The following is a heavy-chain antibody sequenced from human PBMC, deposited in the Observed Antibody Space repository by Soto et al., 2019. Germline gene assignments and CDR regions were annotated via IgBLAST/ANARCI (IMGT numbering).Heavy chain of an antibody. CDR3: SLSDRYYGMDV. Sequence: EVQLLESGGSLVQPGGSLRLSCAASGFSFSTYAMGWVRQAPGKGLEWVSAISGSGSATYYADPVKGRFTISRDNSKDTLYLQMNSLRAEDTAVYYCSLSDRYYGMDVWGLGTTVTVSS. J-gene: IGHJ6*02. V-gene: IGHV3-23*01. CDR1: GFSFSTYA. CDR2: ISGSGSAT.